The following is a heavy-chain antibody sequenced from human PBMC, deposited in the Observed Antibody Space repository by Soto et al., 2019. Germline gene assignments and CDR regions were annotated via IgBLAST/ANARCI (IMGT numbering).Heavy chain of an antibody. V-gene: IGHV4-59*11. CDR3: ARGLFEVYGGDLDY. D-gene: IGHD4-17*01. J-gene: IGHJ4*02. CDR2: IYYSVNT. Sequence: SETLSLTCTVSGGSLSNHYWTWIRQSPGKGLEWIGSIYYSVNTNYNPSLDSRVTISVDTSKNQFSLQLTSVTTADTAIYYCARGLFEVYGGDLDYSGQATLVTVSS. CDR1: GGSLSNHY.